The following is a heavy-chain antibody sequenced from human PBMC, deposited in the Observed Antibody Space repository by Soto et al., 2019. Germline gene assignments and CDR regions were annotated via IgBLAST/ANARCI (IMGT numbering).Heavy chain of an antibody. J-gene: IGHJ6*02. CDR3: ARSRDGYSFYFYYGMDG. V-gene: IGHV3-30*03. Sequence: GGSLRLSCAASGFTFTNYDMHWVRQAPGKGLEWMALILHDGSAEYYADSVRGRFTISRDNSKNTLYLQMNSLRAEDTAVYYCARSRDGYSFYFYYGMDGWGQGTTVTVSS. D-gene: IGHD4-4*01. CDR2: ILHDGSAE. CDR1: GFTFTNYD.